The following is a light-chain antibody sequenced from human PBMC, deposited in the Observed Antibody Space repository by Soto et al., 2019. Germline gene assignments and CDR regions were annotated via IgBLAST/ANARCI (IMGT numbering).Light chain of an antibody. CDR2: EVN. CDR1: RSDVGGYKY. V-gene: IGLV2-8*01. Sequence: QSVLTQPPSASGSPGQSVTISCPGTRSDVGGYKYVSWYQQHPGKAPKLMIFEVNKRPSGVPDRFSGSKSGNTASLTVSGLQAEDEADYYCSSYAGINNLGVFGTGTKRTVL. CDR3: SSYAGINNLGV. J-gene: IGLJ1*01.